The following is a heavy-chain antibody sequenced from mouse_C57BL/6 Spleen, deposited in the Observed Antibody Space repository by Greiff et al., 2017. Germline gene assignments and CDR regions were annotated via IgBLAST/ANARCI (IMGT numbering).Heavy chain of an antibody. CDR3: ARERRSYWYFDV. J-gene: IGHJ1*03. Sequence: QVQLQQSGAELVKPGASVKLSCKASGYTFTSYWMHWVKQRPGRGVEWIGRIDPNSGGTKYNEKFKSKATLTVDKPSSTAYMQLSSLTSEDSAVXYCARERRSYWYFDVWGTGTTVTVSS. V-gene: IGHV1-72*01. CDR1: GYTFTSYW. D-gene: IGHD1-1*01. CDR2: IDPNSGGT.